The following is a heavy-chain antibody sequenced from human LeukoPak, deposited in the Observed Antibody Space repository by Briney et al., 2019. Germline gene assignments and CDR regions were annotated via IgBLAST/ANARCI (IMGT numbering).Heavy chain of an antibody. Sequence: SQTLSLTCDISGDSVSSNSVTWNWIRQPPSRGLEWLGRTYYRSKWFNDYAVSVRSRITINPDTSKNQFSLQLNSVTPEDTAVYYCARGVFPAFDIWGQGTMVTVSS. D-gene: IGHD3-10*01. CDR3: ARGVFPAFDI. CDR1: GDSVSSNSVT. J-gene: IGHJ3*02. CDR2: TYYRSKWFN. V-gene: IGHV6-1*01.